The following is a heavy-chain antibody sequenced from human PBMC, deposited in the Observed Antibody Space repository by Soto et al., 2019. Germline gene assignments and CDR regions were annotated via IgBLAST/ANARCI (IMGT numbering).Heavy chain of an antibody. CDR1: GFTFSSYS. J-gene: IGHJ4*02. CDR3: ARDKNSQYNWNYVLDY. Sequence: LRLSCAASGFTFSSYSMNWVRQAPGKGLEWVSYISSSSSTIYYADSVKGRFTISRDNAKNSLYLQMNSLRDEDTAVYYCARDKNSQYNWNYVLDYWGQGALGTVSS. D-gene: IGHD1-7*01. CDR2: ISSSSSTI. V-gene: IGHV3-48*02.